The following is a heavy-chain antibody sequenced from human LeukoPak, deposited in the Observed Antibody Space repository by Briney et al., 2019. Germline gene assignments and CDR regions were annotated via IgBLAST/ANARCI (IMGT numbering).Heavy chain of an antibody. CDR2: MCGTAGCT. CDR3: AKDRPNFHENSGHYYRRDGDS. J-gene: IGHJ5*01. D-gene: IGHD3-22*01. Sequence: GGSLRLSCQASGFTFYMYAMSWVRQAPGKGLEWIASMCGTAGCTFYPDSVKGRFTISRDNSKNVLYLRMNSLTAEDTAIYYCAKDRPNFHENSGHYYRRDGDSWGQGTLVTVSS. CDR1: GFTFYMYA. V-gene: IGHV3-23*01.